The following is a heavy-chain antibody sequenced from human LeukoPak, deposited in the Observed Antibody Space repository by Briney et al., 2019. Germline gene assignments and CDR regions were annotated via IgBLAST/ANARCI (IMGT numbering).Heavy chain of an antibody. CDR3: AKLDIVVVPAAMLDY. CDR2: ISGSGGST. J-gene: IGHJ4*02. V-gene: IGHV3-23*01. Sequence: GGSLRLSRAASGFTFSSYAMSWVRQAPGKGLEWVSAISGSGGSTYYADSVKGRFTISRDNSKNTLYLQMNSLRAEDTAVYYCAKLDIVVVPAAMLDYWGQGTLVTVSS. CDR1: GFTFSSYA. D-gene: IGHD2-2*03.